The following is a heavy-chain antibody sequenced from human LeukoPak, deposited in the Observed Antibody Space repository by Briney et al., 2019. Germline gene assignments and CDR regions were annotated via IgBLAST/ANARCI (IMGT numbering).Heavy chain of an antibody. CDR3: ARVGYFDWLLYDYYFDY. D-gene: IGHD3-9*01. J-gene: IGHJ4*02. V-gene: IGHV4-30-4*01. Sequence: SWIRQPPGKGLEWIGYIYYSGSTYYNPSLKSRVTISVDTSKNQFSLKLSSVTAADTAVYYCARVGYFDWLLYDYYFDYWGQGTLVTVSS. CDR2: IYYSGST.